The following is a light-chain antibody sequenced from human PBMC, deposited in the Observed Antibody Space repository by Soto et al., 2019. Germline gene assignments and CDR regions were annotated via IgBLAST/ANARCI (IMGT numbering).Light chain of an antibody. CDR1: SSDVGGYNY. CDR2: DVT. V-gene: IGLV2-11*01. J-gene: IGLJ2*01. CDR3: CSYAGSYIVV. Sequence: QSVLTQPRSVSGSPGQSVAISCTGTSSDVGGYNYVSWYRQHPGRAPKLLLNDVTKRPSGVPDRFSGSKSGNTASLTISGLQADDEADYYCCSYAGSYIVVIGGGTKLTVL.